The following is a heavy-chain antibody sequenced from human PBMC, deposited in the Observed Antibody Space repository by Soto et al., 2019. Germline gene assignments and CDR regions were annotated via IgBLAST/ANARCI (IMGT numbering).Heavy chain of an antibody. CDR2: IVVGSGNT. V-gene: IGHV1-58*02. CDR1: GFTFTSSA. CDR3: AATDPDSSGWYEDNWFDP. D-gene: IGHD6-19*01. Sequence: ASVKVSCKASGFTFTSSAMQWVRQARGQRLEWIGWIVVGSGNTNYAQKFQERVTITRDMSTSTAYMELSSLRSEDTAVYYCAATDPDSSGWYEDNWFDPWGQGTLVTVSS. J-gene: IGHJ5*02.